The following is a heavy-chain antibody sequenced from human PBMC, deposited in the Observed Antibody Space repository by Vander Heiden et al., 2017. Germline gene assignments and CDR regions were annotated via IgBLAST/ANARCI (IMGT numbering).Heavy chain of an antibody. CDR2: ISSSSSYI. D-gene: IGHD4-17*01. V-gene: IGHV3-21*01. Sequence: EVQLVESGGGLVKPRWSLRLYWSASGFTFSSYSMNWVRQAPGKGLEWFSSISSSSSYIYYADSVKGRFTISRDNAKNSLYLQMNSLRAEDTAVYYCARDPSTVGDPDYWGQGTLVTVSS. CDR3: ARDPSTVGDPDY. CDR1: GFTFSSYS. J-gene: IGHJ4*02.